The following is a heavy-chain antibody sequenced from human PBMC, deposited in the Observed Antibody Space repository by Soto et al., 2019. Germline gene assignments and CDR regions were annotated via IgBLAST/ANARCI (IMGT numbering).Heavy chain of an antibody. Sequence: GGSLRLSCAASGFTFSSYSMNWVRQAPGKGLEWVSSISSSSYIYYADSVKGRFTISRDNAKNSLYLQMNSLRAEDTAVYYCARENHSVYYYHGMDVWGQGTTVTVSS. V-gene: IGHV3-21*01. J-gene: IGHJ6*01. CDR1: GFTFSSYS. CDR3: ARENHSVYYYHGMDV. CDR2: ISSSSYI.